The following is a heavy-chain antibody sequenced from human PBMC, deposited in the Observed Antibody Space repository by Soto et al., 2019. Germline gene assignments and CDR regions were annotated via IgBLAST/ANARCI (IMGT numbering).Heavy chain of an antibody. Sequence: SETLSLTCTVSGASMTNSSWHWIRQPPGKGLEWVGYVSYSGNTRHNPSLKNRVTISVDSSRNRFYLKLTSVTAADTALYYCARDRTSFGLHVWGQGTKVTVSS. V-gene: IGHV4-59*01. CDR1: GASMTNSS. CDR3: ARDRTSFGLHV. CDR2: VSYSGNT. J-gene: IGHJ6*02. D-gene: IGHD1-7*01.